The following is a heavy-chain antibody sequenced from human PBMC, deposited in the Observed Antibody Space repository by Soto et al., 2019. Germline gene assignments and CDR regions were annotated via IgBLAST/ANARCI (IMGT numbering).Heavy chain of an antibody. CDR3: ARDLPIPYLVHSSQDAFDI. V-gene: IGHV1-18*01. CDR2: ISAYNGNT. D-gene: IGHD2-8*01. CDR1: GYTFTSYG. J-gene: IGHJ3*02. Sequence: QVQLVQSGAEVKKPGASVKVSCKASGYTFTSYGISWVRQAPGQGLEWMGWISAYNGNTNYAQKLQCTVTTTTDTATSTAYMELRGLRSDATAVYYCARDLPIPYLVHSSQDAFDIWGQGTMVTVSS.